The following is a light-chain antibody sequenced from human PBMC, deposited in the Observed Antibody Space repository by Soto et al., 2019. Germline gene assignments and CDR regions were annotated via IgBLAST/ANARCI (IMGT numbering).Light chain of an antibody. V-gene: IGKV3D-20*02. Sequence: EIVLTQSPGTLSLSPGDRATLSCRASHSINTSFLAWFQQKPGQAPRLLIYAASTRATGIPDRFSGSASETDFTLTISSLEPEDFAVYYCQQRSNWAYTFGQGTRLEIK. J-gene: IGKJ5*01. CDR3: QQRSNWAYT. CDR1: HSINTSF. CDR2: AAS.